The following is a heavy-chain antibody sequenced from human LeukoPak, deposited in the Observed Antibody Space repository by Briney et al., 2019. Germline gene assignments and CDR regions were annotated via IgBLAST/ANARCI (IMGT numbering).Heavy chain of an antibody. J-gene: IGHJ3*01. CDR1: GFTFSSYG. CDR2: MSGSHSTT. CDR3: TKLDPRGNGNHLDTFDV. V-gene: IGHV3-23*01. D-gene: IGHD1-1*01. Sequence: PGGSLRLSCAASGFTFSSYGMHWVRQAPGRGLEWVSGMSGSHSTTYYPDSVKGRFTISRDNSKNTLYLQMNSLTAEDTATYYCTKLDPRGNGNHLDTFDVWGQGTMVTVSS.